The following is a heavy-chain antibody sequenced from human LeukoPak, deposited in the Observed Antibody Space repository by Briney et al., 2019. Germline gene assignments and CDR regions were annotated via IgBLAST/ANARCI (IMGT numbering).Heavy chain of an antibody. CDR3: AVLRDFWSGYYSEGVDY. J-gene: IGHJ4*02. CDR2: INPNSGGT. V-gene: IGHV1-2*02. CDR1: GYTFTGYY. D-gene: IGHD3-3*01. Sequence: ASVKVSCKASGYTFTGYYMHWVRQAPGQGLEWMGWINPNSGGTNYAQKFPGRVTMTRDTSISPTSLELSRQTSDDTAVYSCAVLRDFWSGYYSEGVDYWGQGTLVTVSS.